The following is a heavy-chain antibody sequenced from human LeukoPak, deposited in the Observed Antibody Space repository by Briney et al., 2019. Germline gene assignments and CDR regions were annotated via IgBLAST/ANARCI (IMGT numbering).Heavy chain of an antibody. V-gene: IGHV4-4*02. CDR3: ATAGSSSWYKYFQH. D-gene: IGHD6-13*01. Sequence: LETLSLTCGVSGGSITSSNWWTWVRQPPGMGLEWIGEVYHSGSTYYNPSLKSRATISVDKSKNQFSLRLSSATAADTAVYYCATAGSSSWYKYFQHWGQGTLVTVSS. CDR2: VYHSGST. CDR1: GGSITSSNW. J-gene: IGHJ1*01.